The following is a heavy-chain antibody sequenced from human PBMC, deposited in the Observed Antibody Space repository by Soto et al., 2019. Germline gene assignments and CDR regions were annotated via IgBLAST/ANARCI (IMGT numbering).Heavy chain of an antibody. D-gene: IGHD6-19*01. J-gene: IGHJ6*02. CDR2: IWYDGSNK. CDR3: ARDSRQWLVLSLGGMDV. Sequence: QVQLVESGGGVVQPGRSLRLSCAASGFTFSSYGMHWVRQAPGKGLEWVAVIWYDGSNKYYADSVKGRFTISRDNSKNTLYLQMNGLRAEDTAVYYCARDSRQWLVLSLGGMDVWGQGTTVTVSS. CDR1: GFTFSSYG. V-gene: IGHV3-33*01.